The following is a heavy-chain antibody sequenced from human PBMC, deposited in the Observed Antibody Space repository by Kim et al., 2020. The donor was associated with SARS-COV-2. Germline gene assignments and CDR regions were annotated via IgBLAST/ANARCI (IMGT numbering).Heavy chain of an antibody. D-gene: IGHD6-13*01. CDR3: ARAPAYSSSWYWVNNWFDP. J-gene: IGHJ5*02. CDR2: IYYSGST. V-gene: IGHV4-59*13. CDR1: GGSISSYY. Sequence: SETLSLTCTVSGGSISSYYWSWIRQPPGKGLEWIGYIYYSGSTNYNPSLKSRVTISVDTSKNQFSLKLSSVTAVDTAVYYCARAPAYSSSWYWVNNWFDPWGQGTLVTVSS.